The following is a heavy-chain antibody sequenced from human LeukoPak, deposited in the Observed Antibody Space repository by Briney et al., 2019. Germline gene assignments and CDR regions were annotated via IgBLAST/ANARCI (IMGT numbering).Heavy chain of an antibody. V-gene: IGHV4-61*01. CDR2: IYYSGST. D-gene: IGHD1-1*01. Sequence: PSETPSLTCTVSGGSISSSSYYWGWIRQPPGKGLEWIGFIYYSGSTNYNPSLKSRVSISVDTSKNQFSLKLSSVTAADTAVYYCARDGSRSSKTVWFDPWGQGTLVTVSS. J-gene: IGHJ5*02. CDR1: GGSISSSSYY. CDR3: ARDGSRSSKTVWFDP.